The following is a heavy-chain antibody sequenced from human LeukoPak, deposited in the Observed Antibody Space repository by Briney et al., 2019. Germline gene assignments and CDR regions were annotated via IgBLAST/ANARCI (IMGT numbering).Heavy chain of an antibody. CDR2: IYSGGST. V-gene: IGHV3-66*02. D-gene: IGHD5-18*01. J-gene: IGHJ6*02. CDR3: ARVDTAMVNYGMDV. Sequence: PGGSLRLSSAASGFTVSSNYMSWVRQAAGKGLEWVSVIYSGGSTYYADSVKGRFTISRDNSKNTLYLQMNSLRAEDTAVYYCARVDTAMVNYGMDVWGQGTTVTVSS. CDR1: GFTVSSNY.